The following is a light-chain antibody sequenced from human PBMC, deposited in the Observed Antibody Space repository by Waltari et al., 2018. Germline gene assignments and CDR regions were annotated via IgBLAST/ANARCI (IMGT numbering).Light chain of an antibody. Sequence: YQQLPETAPKLLIYTNNPRPSGVPDRFSGSKSGTSASLAITGLQAEDEAHYHCQSYDNSLSGVVFGGGTKLTVL. CDR2: TNN. V-gene: IGLV1-40*01. J-gene: IGLJ2*01. CDR3: QSYDNSLSGVV.